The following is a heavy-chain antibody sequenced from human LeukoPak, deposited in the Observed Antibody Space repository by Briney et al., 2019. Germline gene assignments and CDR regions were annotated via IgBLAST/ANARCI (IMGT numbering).Heavy chain of an antibody. CDR2: IYYSGST. CDR1: GGSISSYY. Sequence: SETLSLTCTVSGGSISSYYWSWIRRPPGKGLEWIGYIYYSGSTNYNPSLRSRVTISLDTSKNQFSLKLSSVTAADTAVYYCVRDGTGDSSGWHLWGQGTLVTVSS. CDR3: VRDGTGDSSGWHL. D-gene: IGHD6-19*01. V-gene: IGHV4-59*01. J-gene: IGHJ4*02.